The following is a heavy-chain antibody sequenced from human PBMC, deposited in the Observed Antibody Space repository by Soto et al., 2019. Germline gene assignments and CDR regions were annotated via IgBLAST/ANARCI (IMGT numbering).Heavy chain of an antibody. J-gene: IGHJ4*02. CDR2: ISAYNDNT. CDR1: CYTFPSYG. V-gene: IGHV1-18*01. D-gene: IGHD1-26*01. Sequence: GXSVKVSFKASCYTFPSYGISWVRQAPVQGLEWMGWISAYNDNTNYAQKLQGRVTMTTDTSTSTAYMELRSLRSDDTAVYFCARDQLGATGDYWGQGTMVTVSS. CDR3: ARDQLGATGDY.